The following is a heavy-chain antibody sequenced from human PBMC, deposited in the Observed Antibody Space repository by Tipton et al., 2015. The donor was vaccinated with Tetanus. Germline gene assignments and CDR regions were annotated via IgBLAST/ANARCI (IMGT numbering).Heavy chain of an antibody. Sequence: QVQLVQSGAEVKKPGASVKVSCKPSGYTFTDYHMQWVRQAPGQGLEWMGWIDPKSGDTDFAQKFQGRVTMTRDSSISTVYMELSRLRSDDTAVYYCARGNRGSSWYFWGQGTQVTVSS. CDR2: IDPKSGDT. D-gene: IGHD6-13*01. CDR1: GYTFTDYH. CDR3: ARGNRGSSWYF. V-gene: IGHV1-2*02. J-gene: IGHJ4*02.